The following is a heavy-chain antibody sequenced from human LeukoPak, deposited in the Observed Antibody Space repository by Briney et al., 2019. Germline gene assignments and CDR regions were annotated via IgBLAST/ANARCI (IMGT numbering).Heavy chain of an antibody. J-gene: IGHJ4*02. CDR1: GFTFSSYA. CDR2: ISGSGGST. V-gene: IGHV3-23*01. CDR3: AKGVERYCSGGSCYFDY. Sequence: PGGSLRLSCAASGFTFSSYAMSWVRQAPGKGLEWVSAISGSGGSTYYADSVKGRFTISRDNSKNTLYLQMNSLRAEDTAVYYCAKGVERYCSGGSCYFDYWGQGTLVTVSS. D-gene: IGHD2-15*01.